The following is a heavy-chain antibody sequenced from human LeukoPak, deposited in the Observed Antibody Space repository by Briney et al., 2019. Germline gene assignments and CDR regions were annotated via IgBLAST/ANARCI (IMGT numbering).Heavy chain of an antibody. J-gene: IGHJ6*02. V-gene: IGHV4-59*08. CDR2: IYYSGST. Sequence: SETLSLTGTCFGGSHSMYYWSWIRAPPGQGLEGIGYIYYSGSTNYNPSLKSRVTISVDTSKNQFSLKLSSVTAADTAVYYCARHPDDYYYGMDVWGQGTTVTVSS. CDR1: GGSHSMYY. CDR3: ARHPDDYYYGMDV.